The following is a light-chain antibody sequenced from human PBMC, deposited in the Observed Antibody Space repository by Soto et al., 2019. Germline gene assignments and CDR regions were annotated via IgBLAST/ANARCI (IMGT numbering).Light chain of an antibody. V-gene: IGKV1-5*01. J-gene: IGKJ1*01. CDR3: QQFSSYWT. CDR2: DAS. CDR1: QSISSW. Sequence: DIQMTQSPSTLSASVGDRVTITWRASQSISSWLAWYQQKPGKAPKLLISDASSLESGVPSRFSGDRSGTEFTLTINSLHPEDVATYFCQQFSSYWTFGQGTRVEIK.